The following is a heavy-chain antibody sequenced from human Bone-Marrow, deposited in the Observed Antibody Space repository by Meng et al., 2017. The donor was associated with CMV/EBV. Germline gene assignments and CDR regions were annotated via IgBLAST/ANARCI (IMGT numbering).Heavy chain of an antibody. V-gene: IGHV4-39*07. Sequence: SETLSLTCTVSSGSISSSSYYWGWIRQPPGKGLEWIGEINHSGSTNYNPSLKSRVTISVDTSKNQFSLKLSSVTAADTAVYYCARGRMVYARNQFSPQYYFDYWGQGTLVTVSS. CDR1: SGSISSSSYY. D-gene: IGHD2-8*01. J-gene: IGHJ4*02. CDR3: ARGRMVYARNQFSPQYYFDY. CDR2: INHSGST.